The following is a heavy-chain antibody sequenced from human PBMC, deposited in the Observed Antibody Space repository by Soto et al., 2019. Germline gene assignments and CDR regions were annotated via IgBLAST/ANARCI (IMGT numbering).Heavy chain of an antibody. Sequence: SVKVSCKASGGTFRNYPINWVRQAPGQGLEWMGSIFPLTDIPDYAQNFQARLTISADKSTSTAYMELSSLTSDDTAMYFWVRGPSVALNYLESWGQGPLVTGS. CDR1: GGTFRNYP. J-gene: IGHJ4*02. V-gene: IGHV1-69*04. CDR3: VRGPSVALNYLES. CDR2: IFPLTDIP.